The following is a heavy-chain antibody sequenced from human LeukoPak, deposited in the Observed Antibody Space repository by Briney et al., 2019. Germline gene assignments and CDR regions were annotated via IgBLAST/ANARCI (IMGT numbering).Heavy chain of an antibody. J-gene: IGHJ5*02. CDR1: GVSISSSY. CDR3: ARVSSDYFGSGSYLDWFDP. D-gene: IGHD3-10*01. CDR2: IYYSGST. V-gene: IGHV4-59*08. Sequence: SETLSLTCTVSGVSISSSYWIWIRQPPGKGLEWVGYIYYSGSTNYNPSLKSRVTISVDTSKNQFSLKLPSVTAADTAVYYCARVSSDYFGSGSYLDWFDPWGQGTLVTVSS.